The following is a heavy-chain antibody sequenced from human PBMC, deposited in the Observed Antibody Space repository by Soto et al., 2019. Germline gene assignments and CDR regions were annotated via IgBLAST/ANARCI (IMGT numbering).Heavy chain of an antibody. D-gene: IGHD1-26*01. CDR1: GFTFSSYS. CDR2: ISSSSSTI. Sequence: GGSLRLSCAASGFTFSSYSMNWVRQAPGKGLEWVSYISSSSSTIYYADSVKGRFTISRDNAKNSLYLQMNSLRAEDTAVYYCAKSGQWDRGIYYYYGMDVWGQGTTVTVSS. CDR3: AKSGQWDRGIYYYYGMDV. V-gene: IGHV3-48*01. J-gene: IGHJ6*02.